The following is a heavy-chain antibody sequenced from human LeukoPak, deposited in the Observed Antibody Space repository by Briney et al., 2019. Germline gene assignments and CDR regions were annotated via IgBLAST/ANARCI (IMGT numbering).Heavy chain of an antibody. D-gene: IGHD3-10*01. CDR1: GGTFSSYA. CDR3: ARAGGNMVRGVTPLLFY. CDR2: IIPILGIA. Sequence: SVKVSCKASGGTFSSYAISWVRQAPGQGLEWMGRIIPILGIANYAQKFQGRVTITADKSTSTAYMELSSLRSEDTAVYYCARAGGNMVRGVTPLLFYWGQGTLVTVSS. J-gene: IGHJ4*02. V-gene: IGHV1-69*04.